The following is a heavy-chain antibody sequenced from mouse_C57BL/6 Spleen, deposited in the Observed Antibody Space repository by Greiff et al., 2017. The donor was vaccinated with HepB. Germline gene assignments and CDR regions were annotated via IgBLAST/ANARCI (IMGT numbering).Heavy chain of an antibody. CDR2: ISDGGSYT. D-gene: IGHD1-1*01. V-gene: IGHV5-4*01. Sequence: DVKLVESGGGLVKPGGSLKLSCAASGFTFSSYAMSWVRQTPEKRLEWVATISDGGSYTYYPDNVKGRFTISRDNAKNNLYLQMSHLKSEDTAMYYCARDKTTVVAGGYFDYWGQGTTLTVSS. CDR3: ARDKTTVVAGGYFDY. CDR1: GFTFSSYA. J-gene: IGHJ2*01.